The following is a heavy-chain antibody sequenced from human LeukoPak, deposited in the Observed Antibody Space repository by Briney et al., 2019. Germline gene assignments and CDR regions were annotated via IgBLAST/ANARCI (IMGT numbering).Heavy chain of an antibody. J-gene: IGHJ6*02. CDR2: VGGLGGRT. CDR1: GFTFSTYA. D-gene: IGHD2-2*01. CDR3: ASLARGSSPISLFYGMDV. Sequence: GGSLRLSCAASGFTFSTYAMSWVRQAPGEGLEWVSSVGGLGGRTYYTDSVKGRFTISRDNSRNTLHLQMNSLRAEDTAVYYCASLARGSSPISLFYGMDVWGQGTTVTVSS. V-gene: IGHV3-23*01.